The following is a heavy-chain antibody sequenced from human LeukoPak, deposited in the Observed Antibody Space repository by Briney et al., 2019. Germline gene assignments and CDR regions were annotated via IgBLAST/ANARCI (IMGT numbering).Heavy chain of an antibody. Sequence: PGGSLRLSCAASGFTFSSYATSWVRQAPGKGLEWVSAISGSGGSTYYADSVKGRFTISRDNSKNTLYLQMNSLRAEDTAVYYCAKASKYSSGWFDYWGQGTLVTVSS. CDR1: GFTFSSYA. D-gene: IGHD6-19*01. J-gene: IGHJ4*02. CDR2: ISGSGGST. CDR3: AKASKYSSGWFDY. V-gene: IGHV3-23*01.